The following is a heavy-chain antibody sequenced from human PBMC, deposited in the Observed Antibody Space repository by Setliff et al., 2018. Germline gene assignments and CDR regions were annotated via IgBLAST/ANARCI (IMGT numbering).Heavy chain of an antibody. D-gene: IGHD3-3*01. CDR2: MNPNSGNT. Sequence: ASVKVSCKASGYTFTSYDINWVRQATGQGLEWMGWMNPNSGNTGYAQKFQGRVTMTRNTSISTAYMDLSSLRFEDTAVYYCARAQSWSGGPYYFDNWGQGTLVTIS. V-gene: IGHV1-8*02. J-gene: IGHJ4*02. CDR3: ARAQSWSGGPYYFDN. CDR1: GYTFTSYD.